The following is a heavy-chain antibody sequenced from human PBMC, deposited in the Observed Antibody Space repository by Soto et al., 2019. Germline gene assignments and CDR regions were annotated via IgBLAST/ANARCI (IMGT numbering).Heavy chain of an antibody. Sequence: PGGSLRLSCAASGFTFSSYSMNWVRQAPGKGLEWVAVILYDGSNKYYADSVKGRFTISRDNSKNTLYLQMNSLRVEDTAVFYCAKPTVPFGRSAVAGPFDYWGRGTLVTVSS. D-gene: IGHD6-19*01. CDR3: AKPTVPFGRSAVAGPFDY. CDR2: ILYDGSNK. J-gene: IGHJ4*02. CDR1: GFTFSSYS. V-gene: IGHV3-30*18.